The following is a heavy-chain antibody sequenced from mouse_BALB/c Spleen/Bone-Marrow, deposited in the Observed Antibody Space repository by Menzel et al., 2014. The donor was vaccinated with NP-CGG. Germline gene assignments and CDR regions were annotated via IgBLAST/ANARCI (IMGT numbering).Heavy chain of an antibody. CDR2: IDPANGNI. CDR3: APCYYDRWFAN. Sequence: VQLKESGAELVKPGASVKLSCTASGFNIKDTYMHWVKQRPEQGLEWIGRIDPANGNIKYDPKFQGKATITADTSSNTAYLQLSSLTSEDAAVYYCAPCYYDRWFANWGQGTLVTVSA. J-gene: IGHJ3*01. CDR1: GFNIKDTY. D-gene: IGHD1-1*01. V-gene: IGHV14-3*02.